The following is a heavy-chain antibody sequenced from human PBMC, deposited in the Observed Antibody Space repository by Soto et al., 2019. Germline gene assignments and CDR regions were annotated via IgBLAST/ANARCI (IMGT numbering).Heavy chain of an antibody. D-gene: IGHD3-10*01. J-gene: IGHJ4*02. CDR1: GFTFSSYG. V-gene: IGHV3-23*04. CDR3: AIKSMYYLLSGSAY. CDR2: ISGSGGST. Sequence: VQLVESGGGVVQPGRSLRLSCAASGFTFSSYGMHWVRQAPGKGLEWVAVISGSGGSTYYADSVKGRFTISRDNSKNTLYLQMNSLRAEDTAVYYCAIKSMYYLLSGSAYWGQGTLVTVSS.